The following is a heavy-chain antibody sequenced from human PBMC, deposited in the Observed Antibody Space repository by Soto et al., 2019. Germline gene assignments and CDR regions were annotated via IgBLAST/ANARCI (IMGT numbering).Heavy chain of an antibody. D-gene: IGHD5-18*01. CDR1: GFTVSNNH. CDR2: IYYNGNT. V-gene: IGHV3-53*01. J-gene: IGHJ4*02. CDR3: ARGLDSAKVGY. Sequence: VQLVESGGGLIQPGGSLRLSCAASGFTVSNNHMTWVRQAPGRGPEWVSTIYYNGNTYYADSVKGRFTISRDNSKNILYLQMNSLRAEDTAVYYCARGLDSAKVGYWGQGTLVTVSS.